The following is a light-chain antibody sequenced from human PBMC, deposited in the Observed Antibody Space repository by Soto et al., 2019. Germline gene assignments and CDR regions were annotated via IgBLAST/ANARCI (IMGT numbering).Light chain of an antibody. J-gene: IGLJ2*01. V-gene: IGLV3-21*02. CDR3: QVWNSFGDHVV. CDR2: DDS. CDR1: TVGSKS. Sequence: SYELTQPPSVSVAPGQTARLTCGGDTVGSKSIHWYQQKAGQAPVLVVYDDSDRPSGIPERFSGSNSENVATLTIGRVEAGDEADYYCQVWNSFGDHVVFCGGTKLTVL.